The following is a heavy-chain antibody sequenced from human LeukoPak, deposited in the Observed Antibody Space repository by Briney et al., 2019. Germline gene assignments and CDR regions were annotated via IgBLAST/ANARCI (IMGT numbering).Heavy chain of an antibody. CDR3: TRDDFSGSYCD. CDR1: GFTFSSYA. D-gene: IGHD1-26*01. J-gene: IGHJ4*02. Sequence: GGSLRLSCAPSGFTFSSYAMSWVRQAPGKGLEWVSAISGSGGSTYYADSVKGRFTISRDNSKNTLYLQMNSLRADDTATYYCTRDDFSGSYCDWGQGTLVTVSS. V-gene: IGHV3-23*01. CDR2: ISGSGGST.